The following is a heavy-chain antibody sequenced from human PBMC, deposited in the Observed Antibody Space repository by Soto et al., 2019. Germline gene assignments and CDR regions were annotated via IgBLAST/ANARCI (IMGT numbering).Heavy chain of an antibody. D-gene: IGHD3-22*01. CDR1: GGSISSSSYY. V-gene: IGHV4-39*01. CDR2: IYYSGST. J-gene: IGHJ5*02. Sequence: PSETLSLTCTVSGGSISSSSYYWGWIRQPPGKGLEWIGSIYYSGSTYYNPSLKSRVTISVDTSKNQFSLKLGSVTAADTAVYYCARWGPATYYYDSSGINWFDPWGQGTLVTVSS. CDR3: ARWGPATYYYDSSGINWFDP.